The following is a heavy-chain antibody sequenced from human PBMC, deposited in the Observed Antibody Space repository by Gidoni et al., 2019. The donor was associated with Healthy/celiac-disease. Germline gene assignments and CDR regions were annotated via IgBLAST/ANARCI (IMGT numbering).Heavy chain of an antibody. J-gene: IGHJ4*02. V-gene: IGHV3-21*01. Sequence: ELNLVESGGGLVQSGGSLILSCEPRAITSSSYSMNWDRQAPGKGLGWVSFISGSSSYIYYADAVKGRFTISRDNAKNSLYLQMNSLVAEDTAVYYCAGRGDSSGKDFDYWGRGTLITVSS. CDR2: ISGSSSYI. D-gene: IGHD3-22*01. CDR3: AGRGDSSGKDFDY. CDR1: AITSSSYS.